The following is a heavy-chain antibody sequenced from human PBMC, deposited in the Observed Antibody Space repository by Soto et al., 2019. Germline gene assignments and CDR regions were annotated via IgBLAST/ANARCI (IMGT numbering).Heavy chain of an antibody. Sequence: TSETLSLTCTVSGGSISSSSYYWGWIRQPPGKGLEWIGSIYYSGSTYYNPSLKSRVTISVDTSKNQFSLKLSSVTAADTAVYYCARFHTLGRDFEYWGQGTLVTAPQ. CDR3: ARFHTLGRDFEY. CDR1: GGSISSSSYY. V-gene: IGHV4-39*01. D-gene: IGHD1-1*01. CDR2: IYYSGST. J-gene: IGHJ4*02.